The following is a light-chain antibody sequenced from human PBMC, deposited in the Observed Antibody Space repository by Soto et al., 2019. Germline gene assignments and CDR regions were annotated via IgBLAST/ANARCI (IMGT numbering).Light chain of an antibody. CDR2: DAS. V-gene: IGKV3-11*01. CDR3: QQRSNWPPWT. Sequence: EIVLTQSPATLSLSPGERATLSCRASQSVSSYLAWYQQKPGQAPRLLIYDASNRATGIPARFSVSGSGTGFTLTIRSPEPEAFAVYYCQQRSNWPPWTFGQGTKVEIK. J-gene: IGKJ1*01. CDR1: QSVSSY.